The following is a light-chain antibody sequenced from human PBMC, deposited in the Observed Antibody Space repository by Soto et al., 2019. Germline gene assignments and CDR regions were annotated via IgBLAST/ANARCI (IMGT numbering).Light chain of an antibody. J-gene: IGKJ2*01. CDR2: AAS. CDR3: QQINRIHVHT. CDR1: QSISSY. Sequence: DIQMTQSPSSLSASVGDRVTITCRASQSISSYLNWYQQKPGKAPKLLIYAASSLQSGVPSRFSGSGSGTNFTLTISSLQPVDFSTDYSQQINRIHVHT. V-gene: IGKV1-39*01.